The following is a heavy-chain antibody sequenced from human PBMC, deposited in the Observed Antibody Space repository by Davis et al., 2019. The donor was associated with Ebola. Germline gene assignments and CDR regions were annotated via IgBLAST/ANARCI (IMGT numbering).Heavy chain of an antibody. CDR3: ARDLREDSSGYYPTHWYFDL. V-gene: IGHV4-30-4*01. Sequence: PSETLSLTCTVSGGSISSGDYYWSWIRQPPGKGLEWIGYIYYSGSTYYNPSLKSRVTISVDTSKNQFSLKLSSVTAADTAVYYCARDLREDSSGYYPTHWYFDLWGRGTLVTVSS. J-gene: IGHJ2*01. D-gene: IGHD3-22*01. CDR1: GGSISSGDYY. CDR2: IYYSGST.